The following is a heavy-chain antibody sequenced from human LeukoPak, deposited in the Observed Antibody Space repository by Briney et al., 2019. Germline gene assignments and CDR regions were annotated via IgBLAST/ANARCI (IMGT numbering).Heavy chain of an antibody. CDR1: GGSISSYY. CDR2: IYYSGST. V-gene: IGHV4-59*08. J-gene: IGHJ3*02. Sequence: PSETLSLTCTVSGGSISSYYWSWIRQPPGKGLEWIGYIYYSGSTNYNPSLKSRVTISVDTSKNQFSLKLSSVTAADTAVYYCARLPRLWFGESKGAFDIWGQGTTVTVSS. D-gene: IGHD3-10*01. CDR3: ARLPRLWFGESKGAFDI.